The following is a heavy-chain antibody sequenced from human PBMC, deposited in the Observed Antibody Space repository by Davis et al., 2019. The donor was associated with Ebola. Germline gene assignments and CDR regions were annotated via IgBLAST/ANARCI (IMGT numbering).Heavy chain of an antibody. CDR2: IYYSGAT. D-gene: IGHD2-2*01. CDR3: ARGYANWFDP. Sequence: MPGGSLRLSCTVSGGSISSRSYYWGWIRQPPGKGLEWIGSIYYSGATYYNPSLKSRVTISVDTSKNQFSLKLSSVTAADTAVYYCARGYANWFDPWGQGTPVTVSS. CDR1: GGSISSRSYY. J-gene: IGHJ5*02. V-gene: IGHV4-39*01.